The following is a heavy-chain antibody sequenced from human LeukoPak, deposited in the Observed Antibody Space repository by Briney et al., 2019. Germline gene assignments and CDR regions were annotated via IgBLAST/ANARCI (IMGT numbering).Heavy chain of an antibody. V-gene: IGHV3-33*05. D-gene: IGHD3-10*01. Sequence: GGSLRLSCAASGLTFTSHGFHWVRQAPGRGLEWLTFISLDGSRKSYADSVKGRFTFSRDDSKNTSYLEMNSLRAEDTATYYCARDRAVSWLDSWGLGTLVTVSS. CDR2: ISLDGSRK. J-gene: IGHJ5*01. CDR1: GLTFTSHG. CDR3: ARDRAVSWLDS.